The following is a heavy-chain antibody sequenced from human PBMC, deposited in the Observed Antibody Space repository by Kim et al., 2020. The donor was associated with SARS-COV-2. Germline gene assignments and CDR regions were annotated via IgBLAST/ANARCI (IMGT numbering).Heavy chain of an antibody. D-gene: IGHD3-9*01. CDR1: GYSFTTYW. V-gene: IGHV5-51*01. CDR2: IYPGDSHI. CDR3: ARLDLNFDLDN. Sequence: GESLKISCKGSGYSFTTYWIAWVRQMSGKGLEWMGIIYPGDSHIIYSPSFQGQVSMSVDKSITTAYLQWRSLKASDSAMYFCARLDLNFDLDNWGQGTLVTVSS. J-gene: IGHJ4*02.